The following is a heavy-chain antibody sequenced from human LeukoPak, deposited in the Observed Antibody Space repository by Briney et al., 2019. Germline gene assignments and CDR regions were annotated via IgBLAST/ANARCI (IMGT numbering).Heavy chain of an antibody. CDR3: ARDPVDTAMGMIDY. CDR1: KFTFSDYG. Sequence: PGGSLRLSCAASKFTFSDYGMNWVRQAPGKGLEWVSSISSSSSYIYYADSVKGRFTISRDNAKNSLYLQMNSLRAEDTAVYYCARDPVDTAMGMIDYWGQGTLVTVSS. D-gene: IGHD5-18*01. CDR2: ISSSSSYI. J-gene: IGHJ4*02. V-gene: IGHV3-21*01.